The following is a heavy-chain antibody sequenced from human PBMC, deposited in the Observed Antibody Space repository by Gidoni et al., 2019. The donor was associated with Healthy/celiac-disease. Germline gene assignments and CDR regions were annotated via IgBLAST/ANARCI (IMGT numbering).Heavy chain of an antibody. V-gene: IGHV4-39*01. Sequence: DGLEWIGSIYYSGSTYYNPSLKSRVTISVDTSKNQFSLKLSSVTAADTAVYYCARHLFDYGDYNWFDPWGQGTLVTVSS. CDR2: IYYSGST. J-gene: IGHJ5*02. CDR3: ARHLFDYGDYNWFDP. D-gene: IGHD4-17*01.